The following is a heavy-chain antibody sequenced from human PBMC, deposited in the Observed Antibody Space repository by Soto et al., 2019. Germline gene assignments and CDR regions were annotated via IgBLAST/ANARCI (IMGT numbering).Heavy chain of an antibody. J-gene: IGHJ4*02. V-gene: IGHV1-18*04. CDR1: GYTFRSYG. D-gene: IGHD3-9*01. CDR3: ARDHDILTGYSPVDY. CDR2: ISAYNGNT. Sequence: SGQVSCKASGYTFRSYGITWVRQAPGQGLEWMGWISAYNGNTNYAQKLQGRVTMTTDTSTSTAYMELRSLRSDDTAVYYCARDHDILTGYSPVDYWGQGTLVTVSS.